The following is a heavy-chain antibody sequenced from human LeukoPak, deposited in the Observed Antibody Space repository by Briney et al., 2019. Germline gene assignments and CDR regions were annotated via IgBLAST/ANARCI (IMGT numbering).Heavy chain of an antibody. V-gene: IGHV4-4*07. Sequence: PSETLSLTCNVSGGSISSYYWSWIRQPAGKGLEWIGRTYTSGSTNYNPSLKSRVTISVDTSKNQFSLKLSSVTAADTAVYYCARGKTYYDISKDAFDIWGQGTMVTVSS. J-gene: IGHJ3*02. CDR1: GGSISSYY. D-gene: IGHD3-22*01. CDR2: TYTSGST. CDR3: ARGKTYYDISKDAFDI.